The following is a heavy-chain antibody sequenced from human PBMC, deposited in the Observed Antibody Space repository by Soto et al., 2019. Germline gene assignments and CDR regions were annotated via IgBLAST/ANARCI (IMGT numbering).Heavy chain of an antibody. V-gene: IGHV1-18*01. D-gene: IGHD6-19*01. Sequence: ASVKVSCKASGYTFTNYGISWVRQAPGQGLEWMGWISAYNGNTNYAQKLQGRVTMTTDTSTSTAYMELRSLRSDDTAVYYCARLGSGWYRDVFDICGRGTMVTGSS. CDR3: ARLGSGWYRDVFDI. CDR2: ISAYNGNT. J-gene: IGHJ3*02. CDR1: GYTFTNYG.